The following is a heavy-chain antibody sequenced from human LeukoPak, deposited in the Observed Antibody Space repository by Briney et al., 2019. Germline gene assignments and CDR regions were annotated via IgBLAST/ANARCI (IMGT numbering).Heavy chain of an antibody. V-gene: IGHV3-7*04. D-gene: IGHD2-15*01. J-gene: IGHJ4*02. CDR2: IKQDGSEK. CDR3: ARAWVTLASSGGTVFDY. Sequence: PGGSLRLSCAASGFTFSSYWMSWVRQAPGKGLEWVANIKQDGSEKYYVDSVKGRFTISRDNAKNSLYLQMNSLRAEDTAVYYCARAWVTLASSGGTVFDYWGQGTLVTVSS. CDR1: GFTFSSYW.